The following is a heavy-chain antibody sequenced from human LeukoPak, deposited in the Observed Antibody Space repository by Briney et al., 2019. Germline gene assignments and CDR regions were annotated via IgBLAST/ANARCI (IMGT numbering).Heavy chain of an antibody. D-gene: IGHD6-19*01. CDR3: AHRGSGSSGSYYFDY. CDR1: GFTLTTRVEG. V-gene: IGHV2-5*02. Sequence: PAQPLTPTCIFSGFTLTTRVEGVGWIRQPPVKALEVLKPIYWDGDKRYSRSMRSGVTITKDDSKNQVVLTVTNMDPVDTATYYCAHRGSGSSGSYYFDYWGQGGLVTVSS. J-gene: IGHJ4*02. CDR2: IYWDGDK.